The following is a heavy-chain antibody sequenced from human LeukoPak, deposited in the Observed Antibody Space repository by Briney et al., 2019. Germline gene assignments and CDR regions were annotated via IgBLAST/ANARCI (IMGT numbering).Heavy chain of an antibody. Sequence: SVKVSCKASGGTFSSYAISWVRQAPGQGLEWMGGIIPIFGTANYAQKFQGRVTITADESTSTAYMELGSLRSEDTAVYYCASYYGSGSYGYWGQGTLVTVSS. CDR3: ASYYGSGSYGY. CDR1: GGTFSSYA. CDR2: IIPIFGTA. D-gene: IGHD3-10*01. J-gene: IGHJ4*02. V-gene: IGHV1-69*13.